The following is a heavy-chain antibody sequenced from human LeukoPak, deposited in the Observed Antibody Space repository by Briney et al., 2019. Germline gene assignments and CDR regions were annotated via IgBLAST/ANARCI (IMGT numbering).Heavy chain of an antibody. D-gene: IGHD7-27*01. CDR3: AREKRAGTGGSMATFDL. V-gene: IGHV3-33*01. Sequence: GRSLRLSCGASGVSFSTYGMHWVRHAPGQGLEWVAVIWSDGNNKYYAESVVGRFTISRDNSKNTLSLQMDSLRAEDTAVYYCAREKRAGTGGSMATFDLGGEGTLVTVSS. CDR2: IWSDGNNK. J-gene: IGHJ3*01. CDR1: GVSFSTYG.